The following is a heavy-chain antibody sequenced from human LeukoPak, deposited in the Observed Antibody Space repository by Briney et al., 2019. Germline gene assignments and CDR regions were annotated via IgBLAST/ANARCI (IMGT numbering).Heavy chain of an antibody. Sequence: QTGGSLRLSCAASGFTFSSYSMNWVRQAPGKGLEWVSYISSSSSTIYYADSVKGRFTISRDNAKNSLYLQMNSLRAEDTAVYYCARQERNYYDSSGYYGYWGQGTLVTVSS. D-gene: IGHD3-22*01. CDR1: GFTFSSYS. CDR2: ISSSSSTI. J-gene: IGHJ4*02. V-gene: IGHV3-48*01. CDR3: ARQERNYYDSSGYYGY.